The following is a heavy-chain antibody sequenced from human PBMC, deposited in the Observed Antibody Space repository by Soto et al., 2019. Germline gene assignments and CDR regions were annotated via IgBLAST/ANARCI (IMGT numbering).Heavy chain of an antibody. CDR1: GYTFTSYN. V-gene: IGHV1-18*01. Sequence: QVQLVQSGAEVKKPGASVKVSCKASGYTFTSYNIGWVRQAPGQGLEWMGWISPYTGHTNYTQKLQGRVTMTTDTSTSTAYMELRSLRSDDTAVYYCARDPVVPAYYGMDVWGQGTTVTVSS. J-gene: IGHJ6*02. CDR2: ISPYTGHT. CDR3: ARDPVVPAYYGMDV. D-gene: IGHD2-2*01.